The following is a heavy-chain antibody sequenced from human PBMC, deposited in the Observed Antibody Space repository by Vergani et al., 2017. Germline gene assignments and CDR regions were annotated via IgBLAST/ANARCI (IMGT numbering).Heavy chain of an antibody. D-gene: IGHD3-3*01. V-gene: IGHV4-59*01. J-gene: IGHJ2*01. Sequence: QVQLQESGPGLVKPSETLSLTCTVSGGSISSYYWSWIRQPPGKGLEWIGYIYYSGSTNYNPSLKSRVTISVDTSKNQFSLKLGSVTAADTAVYYCARDRSPDYDFWSGYYPYWYFDLWGRGTLVTVSS. CDR1: GGSISSYY. CDR2: IYYSGST. CDR3: ARDRSPDYDFWSGYYPYWYFDL.